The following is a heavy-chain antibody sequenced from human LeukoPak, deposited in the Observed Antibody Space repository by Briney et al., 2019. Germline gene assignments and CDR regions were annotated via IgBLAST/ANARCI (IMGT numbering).Heavy chain of an antibody. CDR3: ARGVDEGAFDI. J-gene: IGHJ3*02. CDR2: IYSGGST. Sequence: GGSLRLSCAASGFTVSSNYMSWVRQAPGKGLKWVSVIYSGGSTYYADSVKGRFTISRDNSKNTLYLQMNSLRAEDTAVYYCARGVDEGAFDIWGQGTMVTVSS. V-gene: IGHV3-53*01. CDR1: GFTVSSNY.